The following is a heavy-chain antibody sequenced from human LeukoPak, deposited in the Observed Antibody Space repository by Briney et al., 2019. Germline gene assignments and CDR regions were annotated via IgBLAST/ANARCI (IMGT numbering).Heavy chain of an antibody. Sequence: PGGSLRLSCAASGFTFSNAWMSWVRQAPGKGLEWVGRIKSKTDGGTTNYAAPVKGRFTISRDDSKNTLYLQMNSLRVEDTAIYYCAKEGGYSNPWHWGQGTLVTVSS. D-gene: IGHD5-12*01. J-gene: IGHJ4*02. V-gene: IGHV3-15*01. CDR1: GFTFSNAW. CDR3: AKEGGYSNPWH. CDR2: IKSKTDGGTT.